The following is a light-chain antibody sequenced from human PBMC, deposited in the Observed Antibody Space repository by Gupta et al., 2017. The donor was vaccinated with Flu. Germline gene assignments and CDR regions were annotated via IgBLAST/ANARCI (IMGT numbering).Light chain of an antibody. CDR2: WAS. V-gene: IGKV4-1*01. J-gene: IGKJ2*03. CDR1: QSILYSSNNKIY. Sequence: DIVMTQSTDSLAVSLGERATINCKSSQSILYSSNNKIYLAWYQQKPGQRPKLLINWASTRESGVPDRFVGSGSGIDFTLTISSLQAEDVAVYYCQQFYTTPYSFGQGTKLEIK. CDR3: QQFYTTPYS.